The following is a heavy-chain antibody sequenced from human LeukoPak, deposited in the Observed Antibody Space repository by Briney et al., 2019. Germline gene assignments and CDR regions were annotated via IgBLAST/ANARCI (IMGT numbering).Heavy chain of an antibody. CDR3: ARRGPMGFYYGAGSSYFDY. J-gene: IGHJ4*02. V-gene: IGHV3-48*03. CDR2: ISSSGSTM. Sequence: PGGSQRLSCAASGFTFSSYEMNWVRQAPGKGLEWVSYISSSGSTMYFADSVKGRFTISRDNAKNSLYLQMNSLRAEDTAVYYCARRGPMGFYYGAGSSYFDYWGQGTLVTVSS. CDR1: GFTFSSYE. D-gene: IGHD3-10*01.